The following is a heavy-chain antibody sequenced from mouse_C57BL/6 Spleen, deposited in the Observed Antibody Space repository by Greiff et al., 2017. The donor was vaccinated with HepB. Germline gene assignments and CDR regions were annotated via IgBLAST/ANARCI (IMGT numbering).Heavy chain of an antibody. Sequence: VQLQQSGPELVKPGASVKISCKASGYSFTGYYMHWVKQSSEKSLEWIGEINPSTGGTSYNQKFKGKATLTVDKSSSTAYMQLKSLTSEDSAVYYCARKGFITTVVAYYFDYWGQGTTLTVSS. J-gene: IGHJ2*01. CDR2: INPSTGGT. V-gene: IGHV1-43*01. CDR3: ARKGFITTVVAYYFDY. D-gene: IGHD1-1*01. CDR1: GYSFTGYY.